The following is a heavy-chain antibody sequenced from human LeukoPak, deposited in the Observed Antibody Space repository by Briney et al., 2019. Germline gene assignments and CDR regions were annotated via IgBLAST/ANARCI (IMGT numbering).Heavy chain of an antibody. V-gene: IGHV4-4*02. CDR1: GCSISSSNW. CDR3: AGRAYGSGGRY. J-gene: IGHJ4*02. D-gene: IGHD3-10*01. CDR2: IYHGGST. Sequence: GTLSLTCAVSGCSISSSNWWCWVRQPAGRGVEWVGEIYHGGSTNYDPSVKSRVTISVDKSKNQFYLQLSSLTAADTAVYYCAGRAYGSGGRYWGRGTLVTVRS.